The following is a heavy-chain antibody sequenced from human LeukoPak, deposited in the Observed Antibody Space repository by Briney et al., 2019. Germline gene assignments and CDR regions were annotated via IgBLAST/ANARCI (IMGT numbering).Heavy chain of an antibody. CDR1: GFTVSSNY. Sequence: GGSLRLSCAASGFTVSSNYMSWVRQAPGKGLEWVSYISSSGSTIYYADSVKGRFTISRDNAKNSLYLQMNSLRAEDTAVYYCARDKRWLQRGAFDIWGQGTMVTVSS. V-gene: IGHV3-11*04. J-gene: IGHJ3*02. D-gene: IGHD5-24*01. CDR3: ARDKRWLQRGAFDI. CDR2: ISSSGSTI.